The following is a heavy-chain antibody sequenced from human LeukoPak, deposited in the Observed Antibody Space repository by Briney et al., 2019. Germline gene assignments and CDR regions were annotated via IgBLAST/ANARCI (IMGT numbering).Heavy chain of an antibody. Sequence: SETLSLTCTVSGGSISITSYYWGWIRQPPGKGLEWIGSMYSSGSTYYNPSLKSRVTISVDTSKNQFSLKLSSVTAADTAVYYCARDHYGVQYYYWGQGTLVTVSS. J-gene: IGHJ4*02. CDR2: MYSSGST. CDR3: ARDHYGVQYYY. D-gene: IGHD4-17*01. CDR1: GGSISITSYY. V-gene: IGHV4-39*07.